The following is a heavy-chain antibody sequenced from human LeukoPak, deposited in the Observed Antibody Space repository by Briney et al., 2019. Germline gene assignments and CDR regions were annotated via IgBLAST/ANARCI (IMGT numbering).Heavy chain of an antibody. Sequence: SETLCLTCAVYGGSFQGYYWSGIHQPPSKGLEWMGEINLSGSTNHNPSLTNRATISVHTSKHQFSLKLSSLTAPPTPVYDCARGHWRSVTVTRWGYCGQGTPGTLSS. CDR3: ARGHWRSVTVTRWGY. J-gene: IGHJ4*02. CDR1: GGSFQGYY. CDR2: INLSGST. V-gene: IGHV4-34*04. D-gene: IGHD4-11*01.